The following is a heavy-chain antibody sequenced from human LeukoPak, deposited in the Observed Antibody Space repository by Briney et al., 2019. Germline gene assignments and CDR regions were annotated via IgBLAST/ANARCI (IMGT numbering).Heavy chain of an antibody. V-gene: IGHV3-21*01. J-gene: IGHJ4*02. Sequence: PGGSLRLSCAASGFTFSGYAMHWVRQAPGKGLEWVSFISTSSSYIYYADSLKGRFTISRDNAKNSLYLQMNSLRAEDTAVYYCARGTMFPYYFDYWGQGTLVTVSS. CDR2: ISTSSSYI. CDR3: ARGTMFPYYFDY. CDR1: GFTFSGYA. D-gene: IGHD3-10*02.